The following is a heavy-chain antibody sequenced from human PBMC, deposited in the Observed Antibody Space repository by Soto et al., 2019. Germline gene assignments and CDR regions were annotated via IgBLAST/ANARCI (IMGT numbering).Heavy chain of an antibody. V-gene: IGHV1-69*01. J-gene: IGHJ5*02. D-gene: IGHD2-8*02. CDR2: IIPIIGLP. Sequence: QVQLVQSGAEVKKPGSSVKVSCKASGDTFSSYSISWVRQAPGQGLEWMGGIIPIIGLPNYAQRFQARVTITADETTSTVYMELSSLRSDDTAVYYCAREEPRGVKWLGPWGQGTQITVSA. CDR1: GDTFSSYS. CDR3: AREEPRGVKWLGP.